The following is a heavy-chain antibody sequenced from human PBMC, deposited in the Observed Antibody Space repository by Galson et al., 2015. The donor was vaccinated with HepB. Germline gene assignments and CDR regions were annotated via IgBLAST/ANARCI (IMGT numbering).Heavy chain of an antibody. CDR1: GHTFSNYG. CDR2: ISAKEGKT. Sequence: SVKVSCTASGHTFSNYGVTWVRQVPGQGLEWMGWISAKEGKTNYALKFRDRVAMTTDTSTRTAFLELRSLRSVDAAVYYCAREHMPGPWGDYWGQGTPVAVSS. D-gene: IGHD7-27*01. J-gene: IGHJ4*02. CDR3: AREHMPGPWGDY. V-gene: IGHV1-18*01.